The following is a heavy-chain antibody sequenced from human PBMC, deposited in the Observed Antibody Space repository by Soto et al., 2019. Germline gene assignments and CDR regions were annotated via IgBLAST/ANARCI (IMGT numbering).Heavy chain of an antibody. V-gene: IGHV4-59*01. J-gene: IGHJ5*02. CDR2: IYYSGST. D-gene: IGHD2-2*01. Sequence: SETLSLTCTVSGGSISSYYWSWIRQPPGKGLEWIGYIYYSGSTNYNPSLKSRVTISVDTSKNQFSLKLSSVTAADTAVYYCARGGWENCSSTSCYVSGFDPWGQGTLVTVSS. CDR1: GGSISSYY. CDR3: ARGGWENCSSTSCYVSGFDP.